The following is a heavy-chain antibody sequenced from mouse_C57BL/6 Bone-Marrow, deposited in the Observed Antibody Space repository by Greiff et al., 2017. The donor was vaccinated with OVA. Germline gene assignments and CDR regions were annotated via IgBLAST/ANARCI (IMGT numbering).Heavy chain of an antibody. V-gene: IGHV6-6*01. D-gene: IGHD1-1*01. J-gene: IGHJ3*01. CDR2: IRNKANNHAT. CDR1: GFTFSDAW. Sequence: EVQLQQSGGGLVQPGGSMKLSCAASGFTFSDAWMDWVRQSPEKGLEWVAEIRNKANNHATYYADSVQGRFTISRDDSKSSVYLQMNSLRAEDTGIYYCTRQMYYCGTAWFAYWGQGTLVTVSA. CDR3: TRQMYYCGTAWFAY.